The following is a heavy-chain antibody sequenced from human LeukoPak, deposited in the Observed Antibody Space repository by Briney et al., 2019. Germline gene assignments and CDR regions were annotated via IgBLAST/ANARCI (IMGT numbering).Heavy chain of an antibody. V-gene: IGHV4-4*09. CDR3: ARQSITMVRGESFYYMDV. J-gene: IGHJ6*03. CDR1: GGSISSYY. D-gene: IGHD3-10*01. CDR2: IYTSGST. Sequence: SETLSLTCTVSGGSISSYYWSWIRQPPGKGLEWIGYIYTSGSTNYNPSLKSRATISVDTSKNQFSLKLSSVTAADTAVYYCARQSITMVRGESFYYMDVWGKGTTVTVSS.